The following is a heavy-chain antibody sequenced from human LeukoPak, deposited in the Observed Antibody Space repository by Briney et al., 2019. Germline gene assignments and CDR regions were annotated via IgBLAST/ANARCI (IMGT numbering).Heavy chain of an antibody. J-gene: IGHJ4*02. CDR1: DYSISTGYY. CDR2: ISHGGST. V-gene: IGHV4-38-2*01. CDR3: ARQADVPSAIGYFDY. Sequence: SETLSLTCAVSDYSISTGYYWGWIRQPPGKGLEWIGSISHGGSTHYNASLKRRVTISVETSKNQFSLKLTSVTAADTAVYYCARQADVPSAIGYFDYWGQGTLVTVSS. D-gene: IGHD2-2*01.